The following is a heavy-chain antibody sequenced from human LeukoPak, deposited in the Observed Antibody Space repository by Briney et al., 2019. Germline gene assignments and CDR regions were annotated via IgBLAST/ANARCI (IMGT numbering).Heavy chain of an antibody. D-gene: IGHD4-17*01. J-gene: IGHJ6*03. Sequence: PSETLSLTCTVSGGSISSGGYYWSWIRQHPGKGLEWIGYIYYSGSTYYNPSLKSRVTISVDTSKNQFSLKLSSVTAADTAVHYCARYGYGDYVGYYYMDVWGKGTTVTVSS. V-gene: IGHV4-31*03. CDR1: GGSISSGGYY. CDR2: IYYSGST. CDR3: ARYGYGDYVGYYYMDV.